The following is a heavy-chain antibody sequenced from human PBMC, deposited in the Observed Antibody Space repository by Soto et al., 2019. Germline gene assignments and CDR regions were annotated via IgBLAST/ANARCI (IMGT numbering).Heavy chain of an antibody. J-gene: IGHJ3*02. CDR2: ISSSSSYI. CDR1: GFTFGSYS. V-gene: IGHV3-21*01. Sequence: PGGSLRLSCAASGFTFGSYSMNWVRQAPGKGLEWVSSISSSSSYIYYADSVKGRFTISRDNAKNSLYPQMNSLRAEDTAVYYCAREVMGRLLWFGELSGAFDIWGQGTMVTVSS. CDR3: AREVMGRLLWFGELSGAFDI. D-gene: IGHD3-10*01.